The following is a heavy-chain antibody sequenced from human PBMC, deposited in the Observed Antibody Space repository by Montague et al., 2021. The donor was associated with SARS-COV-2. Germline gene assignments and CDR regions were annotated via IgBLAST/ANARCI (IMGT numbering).Heavy chain of an antibody. J-gene: IGHJ4*02. V-gene: IGHV4-31*03. CDR3: ERVQRIKIFGVVTYFEY. D-gene: IGHD3-3*01. CDR1: GGSISSGGYY. CDR2: IYYSGST. Sequence: TLSLTCTVYGGSISSGGYYWSWIRQHPGKGLEWIGYIYYSGSTYYNPSLKSRVTISVYTSKNQFSLKLSSVTAADTAVYYCERVQRIKIFGVVTYFEYGAREPWSPSPQ.